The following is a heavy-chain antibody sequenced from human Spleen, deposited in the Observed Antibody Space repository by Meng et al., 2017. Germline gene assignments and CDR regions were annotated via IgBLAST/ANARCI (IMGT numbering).Heavy chain of an antibody. CDR2: INSDGSRA. D-gene: IGHD6-13*01. V-gene: IGHV3-74*01. CDR1: GITFRNLW. CDR3: TRDTRYSSSWYSTGYNYSMDV. J-gene: IGHJ6*02. Sequence: GESLKISCVASGITFRNLWMHWVRQAPGKGLVWVSRINSDGSRAIYADSVKGRFTTSRDNTKNTLNLQMNSLRAEDTAVYYCTRDTRYSSSWYSTGYNYSMDVWGQGTTVTVSS.